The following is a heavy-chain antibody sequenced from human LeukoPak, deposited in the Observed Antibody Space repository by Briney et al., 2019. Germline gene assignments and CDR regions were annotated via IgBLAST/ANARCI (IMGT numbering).Heavy chain of an antibody. CDR1: GFTFSGSA. CDR3: ALIPRGIAVPGTDL. V-gene: IGHV3-73*01. CDR2: IRSKANSYAT. J-gene: IGHJ5*02. Sequence: PGGSLRLSCAASGFTFSGSAMHWVRQASGKGLEWVGHIRSKANSYATAYAASVKGRFTISRDDSKNTAYLQMNSLKTEDTAVYYCALIPRGIAVPGTDLWGQGTLVTVSS. D-gene: IGHD6-19*01.